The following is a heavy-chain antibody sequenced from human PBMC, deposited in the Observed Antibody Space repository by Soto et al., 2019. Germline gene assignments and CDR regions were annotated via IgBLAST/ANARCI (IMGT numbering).Heavy chain of an antibody. V-gene: IGHV5-10-1*01. CDR1: GYIFTNYC. CDR2: MDTKDSYT. Sequence: PGEALKISWKGSGYIFTNYCITWVRQMPGKGLEWMGKMDTKDSYTNYRTSFQGQVTISPYKSIKTAYLQWSSLKASDTAIYYCARHKSRSASYPIYXWGQVTLVTVSX. CDR3: ARHKSRSASYPIYX. J-gene: IGHJ4*02. D-gene: IGHD2-15*01.